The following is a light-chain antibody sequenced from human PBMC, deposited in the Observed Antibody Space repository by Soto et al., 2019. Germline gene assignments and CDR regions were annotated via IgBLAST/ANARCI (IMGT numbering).Light chain of an antibody. CDR2: AAS. CDR1: QSVNSGN. Sequence: EIVLTQSPGTLSLSPGERATLSCRASQSVNSGNLAWYQQKPGQAPRLLIYAASSRATDIPDRFTGSGSGTDFTLTINRLEPAAFAVYYCQQYGSSPPYTFGQGTELEIK. J-gene: IGKJ2*01. CDR3: QQYGSSPPYT. V-gene: IGKV3-20*01.